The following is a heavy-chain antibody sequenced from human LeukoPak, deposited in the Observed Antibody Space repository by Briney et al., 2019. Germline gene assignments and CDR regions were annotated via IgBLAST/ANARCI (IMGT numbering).Heavy chain of an antibody. D-gene: IGHD6-13*01. J-gene: IGHJ4*02. CDR3: ATIAGTEY. V-gene: IGHV1-18*01. CDR2: ISAYNGNT. CDR1: GYTFTSYG. Sequence: ASVKVSCKASGYTFTSYGISWVRQAPGQGLEWMGWISAYNGNTNYAQKLQGRVTMTEDTSTDTAYMELSSLRSEDTAVYYCATIAGTEYWGQGTLVTVSS.